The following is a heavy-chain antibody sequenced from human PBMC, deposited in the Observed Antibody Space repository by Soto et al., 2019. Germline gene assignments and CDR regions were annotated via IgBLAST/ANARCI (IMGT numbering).Heavy chain of an antibody. V-gene: IGHV4-59*08. J-gene: IGHJ6*03. CDR3: ARTKVADGDYFYYMDV. CDR2: MYYSGST. Sequence: QVQLQESGPGLVEPSETLSLICTVSGASIRNYYWSWIRQPPGKGLEWIGYMYYSGSTSYTPSLKSRVTTSVDTPKNQFSLKLSSVTAADTAVYYCARTKVADGDYFYYMDVWGKGTEVTVSS. D-gene: IGHD6-13*01. CDR1: GASIRNYY.